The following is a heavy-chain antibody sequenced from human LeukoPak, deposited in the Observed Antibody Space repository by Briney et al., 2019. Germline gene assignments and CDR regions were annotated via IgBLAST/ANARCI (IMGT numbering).Heavy chain of an antibody. Sequence: ASVKLSCKASGYTSTSYGISGVRQAPGQGLEWMGWISAYNGNTNYAQKLQGRVTMTTDTSTSTAYMELRSLRSDDTAVYYCARGDYGDYPYGMDVWGQGTTVTVSS. D-gene: IGHD4-17*01. CDR2: ISAYNGNT. CDR3: ARGDYGDYPYGMDV. V-gene: IGHV1-18*01. J-gene: IGHJ6*02. CDR1: GYTSTSYG.